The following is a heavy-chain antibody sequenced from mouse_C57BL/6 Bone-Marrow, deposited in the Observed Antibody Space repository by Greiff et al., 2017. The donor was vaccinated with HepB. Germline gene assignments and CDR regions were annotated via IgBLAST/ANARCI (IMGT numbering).Heavy chain of an antibody. CDR1: GFTFSSYT. CDR2: ISGGGGNT. J-gene: IGHJ2*01. CDR3: ARHGGYYGSSYFDY. D-gene: IGHD1-1*01. Sequence: EVQWVESGGGLVKPGGSLKLSCAASGFTFSSYTMSWVRQTPEKRLEWVATISGGGGNTYYPDSVKGRFTISRDNAKNTLYLQMSSLRSEDTALYYCARHGGYYGSSYFDYWGQGTTLTVSS. V-gene: IGHV5-9*01.